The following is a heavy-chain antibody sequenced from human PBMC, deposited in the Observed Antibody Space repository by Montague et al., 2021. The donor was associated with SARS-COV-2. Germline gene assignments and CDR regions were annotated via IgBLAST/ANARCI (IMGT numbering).Heavy chain of an antibody. CDR1: GGSINYNY. V-gene: IGHV4-34*04. CDR3: ARWQGVYAINGGLNY. J-gene: IGHJ4*02. D-gene: IGHD2-8*01. CDR2: IKHRGST. Sequence: SETLSLTCGVEGGSINYNYWSWMRQPPGKGLEWRGEIKHRGSTNNNQPLKTRGTRTIDTTKNKLSLHLSTVTAADTAVYYCARWQGVYAINGGLNYWGQGTLVTVSS.